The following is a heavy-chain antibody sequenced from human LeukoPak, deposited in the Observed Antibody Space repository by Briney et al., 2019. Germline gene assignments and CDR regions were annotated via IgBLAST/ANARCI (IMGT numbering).Heavy chain of an antibody. J-gene: IGHJ4*02. D-gene: IGHD6-13*01. Sequence: SETLSLTCTVSGGPISSYYWSWIRQPPGKGLEWIGYIYYSGSTNYNPSLKSRVTLSVDTSKSHFSLKMYSVTAADTAVYYCARTTGYTTTWELDSWGQGILVTVSS. V-gene: IGHV4-59*12. CDR3: ARTTGYTTTWELDS. CDR1: GGPISSYY. CDR2: IYYSGST.